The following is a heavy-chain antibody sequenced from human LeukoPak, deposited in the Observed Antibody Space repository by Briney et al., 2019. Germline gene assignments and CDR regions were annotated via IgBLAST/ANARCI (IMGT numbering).Heavy chain of an antibody. CDR2: IRYDGSNK. CDR1: VFTLSSYG. V-gene: IGHV3-30*02. CDR3: AKDSGADDKHFDH. J-gene: IGHJ4*02. Sequence: GGSLRLSCAASVFTLSSYGMHWVRQAPGKGLEWVAFIRYDGSNKYYADSVKGRFTISRDNSKNTLYLQMNRRTVTETAVDYCAKDSGADDKHFDHWGQGTLVTVSS. D-gene: IGHD3-10*01.